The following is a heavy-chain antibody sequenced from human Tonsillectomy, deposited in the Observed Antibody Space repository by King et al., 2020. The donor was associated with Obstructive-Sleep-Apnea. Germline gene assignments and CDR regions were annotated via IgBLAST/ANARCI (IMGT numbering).Heavy chain of an antibody. CDR1: GYTFTGYY. J-gene: IGHJ6*02. CDR3: ARDPNIVMDYYSHGMDV. D-gene: IGHD3-16*01. V-gene: IGHV1-46*01. Sequence: VQLVESGAEVKKPGASVKLSCKASGYTFTGYYIHWVRQAPGQGLEWVGIINPNGGSTSYPQKFQGRVTVTRDWSTSTVFMELNSLTSEDSAVYYCARDPNIVMDYYSHGMDVWGQGTTVTVSS. CDR2: INPNGGST.